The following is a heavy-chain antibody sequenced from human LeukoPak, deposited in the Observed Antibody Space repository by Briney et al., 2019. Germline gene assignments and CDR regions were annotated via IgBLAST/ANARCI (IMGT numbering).Heavy chain of an antibody. D-gene: IGHD3-22*01. V-gene: IGHV3-23*01. CDR2: ITSSGAAT. Sequence: GGSLRLSCAASGFTFSSYAMSWVRQAPGKGLEWVSSITSSGAATYYADSVRGRFTISRDNSDSTLYLQMNSLRAEDTAVYYCAKDRPNYYGSNGHYYKLNGDCWGQGTLVTVSS. J-gene: IGHJ4*02. CDR1: GFTFSSYA. CDR3: AKDRPNYYGSNGHYYKLNGDC.